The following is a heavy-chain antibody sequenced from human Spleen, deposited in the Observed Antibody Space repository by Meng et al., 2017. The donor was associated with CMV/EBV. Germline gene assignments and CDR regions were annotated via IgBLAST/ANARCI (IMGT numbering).Heavy chain of an antibody. CDR2: INGDGSST. D-gene: IGHD6-13*01. J-gene: IGHJ4*02. Sequence: VGSLRLSCAASGFTFSSYWMHWVRQVPGKGLVWVSRINGDGSSTSNADSVQGRFTVSRDNAKNTLYLQMDSLRAEDTAVYYCARDPFGIATQWGQGTLVTVSS. CDR3: ARDPFGIATQ. V-gene: IGHV3-74*01. CDR1: GFTFSSYW.